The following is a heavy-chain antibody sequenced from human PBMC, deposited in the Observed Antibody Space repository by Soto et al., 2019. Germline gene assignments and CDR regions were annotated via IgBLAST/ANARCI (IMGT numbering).Heavy chain of an antibody. Sequence: ASVKVSCKASGGTFSSYAISWVRQAPGQGLEWMGGIIPIFGTANYAQKFQGRVTITADKSTSTAYMELRSLRSEDTAVYYCARVLYCTNGVCPPVPYFDYWGQGTLVTVSS. CDR1: GGTFSSYA. CDR2: IIPIFGTA. V-gene: IGHV1-69*06. J-gene: IGHJ4*02. CDR3: ARVLYCTNGVCPPVPYFDY. D-gene: IGHD2-8*01.